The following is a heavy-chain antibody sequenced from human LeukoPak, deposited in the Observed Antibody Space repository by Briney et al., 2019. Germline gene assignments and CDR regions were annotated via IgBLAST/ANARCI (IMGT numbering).Heavy chain of an antibody. CDR2: ISWNSGSI. Sequence: PGRSLRLSCAASGFTFDDYAMHWVRQAPGKGLEWVSGISWNSGSIGYADSVKGRFTISRDNSKNTLYLQMNSLRAEDTAVYYCAKPAELMVIGDHFDYWGQGTLVTVSS. V-gene: IGHV3-9*01. CDR1: GFTFDDYA. J-gene: IGHJ4*02. CDR3: AKPAELMVIGDHFDY. D-gene: IGHD3-22*01.